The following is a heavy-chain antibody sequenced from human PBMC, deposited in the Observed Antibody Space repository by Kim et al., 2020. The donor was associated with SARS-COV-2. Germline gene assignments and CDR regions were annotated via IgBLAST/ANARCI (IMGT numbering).Heavy chain of an antibody. J-gene: IGHJ4*02. V-gene: IGHV3-64D*09. CDR3: VKYLPRAGDH. Sequence: TTYYADSVKDRVTICRDNTKNTLYLQMSSLRGDETAVYYCVKYLPRAGDHGGQGTLVTVSS. CDR2: TT.